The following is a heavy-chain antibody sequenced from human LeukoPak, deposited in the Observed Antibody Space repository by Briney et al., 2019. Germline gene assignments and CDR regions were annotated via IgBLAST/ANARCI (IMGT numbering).Heavy chain of an antibody. Sequence: SETLSLTCAVYGGSFGGYYWSWIRQPPGKGLEWIGEINHSGSTNYNPSLKSRVTISVDTSKNQFSLKLSSVTAADTAVYYCARSRNWGYYYYYYMDVWGKGTTVTVSS. D-gene: IGHD7-27*01. CDR1: GGSFGGYY. V-gene: IGHV4-34*01. CDR3: ARSRNWGYYYYYYMDV. J-gene: IGHJ6*03. CDR2: INHSGST.